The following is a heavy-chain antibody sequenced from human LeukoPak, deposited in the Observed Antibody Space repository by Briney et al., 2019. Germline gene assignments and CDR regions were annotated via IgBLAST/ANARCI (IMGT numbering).Heavy chain of an antibody. D-gene: IGHD6-19*01. V-gene: IGHV1-2*02. CDR3: ARDDRSGWYMGY. J-gene: IGHJ4*02. CDR2: INPNSGGT. CDR1: GYTFTGYY. Sequence: ASVKVSCKASGYTFTGYYMHWVRQAPGQGLEWMGWINPNSGGTNYAQKLQGRVTMTTDTSTSTAYMELRSLRSDDTAVYYCARDDRSGWYMGYWGQGTLVTVSS.